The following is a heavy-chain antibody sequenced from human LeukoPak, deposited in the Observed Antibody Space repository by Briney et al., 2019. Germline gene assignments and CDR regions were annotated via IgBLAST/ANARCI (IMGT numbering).Heavy chain of an antibody. CDR1: GGSISSGGYY. CDR3: ARVPRYYYDSSGHEQNWFDP. V-gene: IGHV4-31*03. J-gene: IGHJ5*02. D-gene: IGHD3-22*01. Sequence: SETLSLTCTVSGGSISSGGYYWSWIRQHPGKCLEWIGYIYYSGSTYYNPSLKSRVTISVDTSKNQFSLKLSSVTAADTAVYYCARVPRYYYDSSGHEQNWFDPWGQGTLVTVSS. CDR2: IYYSGST.